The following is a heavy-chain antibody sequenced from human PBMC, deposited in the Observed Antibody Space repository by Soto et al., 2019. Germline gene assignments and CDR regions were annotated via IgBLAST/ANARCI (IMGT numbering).Heavy chain of an antibody. CDR1: GGSISSGGYY. V-gene: IGHV4-31*03. J-gene: IGHJ6*02. D-gene: IGHD6-13*01. Sequence: PWETLSLTCTVSGGSISSGGYYWSWIRQHPGKGLEWIGYIYYSGSTYYNPSLKSRVTISVDTSKNQFSLKLSSVTAADTAVYYCARRPSSPYYYYGMDVWGQGTTVTVSS. CDR2: IYYSGST. CDR3: ARRPSSPYYYYGMDV.